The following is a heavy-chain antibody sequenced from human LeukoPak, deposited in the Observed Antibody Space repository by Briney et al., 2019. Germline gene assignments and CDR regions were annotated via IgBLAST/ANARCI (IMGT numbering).Heavy chain of an antibody. CDR3: ARDPHPYYYDSSGYPSAHAFDI. CDR1: GYTFTSYG. J-gene: IGHJ3*02. Sequence: ASVKVSCKASGYTFTSYGISWVRQAPGQGLEWMGWISAYNGSTNHAQKLQGRVTMTTDTSTSTAYMELRSLRSEDTAVYYCARDPHPYYYDSSGYPSAHAFDIWGQGTMVTVSS. V-gene: IGHV1-18*01. CDR2: ISAYNGST. D-gene: IGHD3-22*01.